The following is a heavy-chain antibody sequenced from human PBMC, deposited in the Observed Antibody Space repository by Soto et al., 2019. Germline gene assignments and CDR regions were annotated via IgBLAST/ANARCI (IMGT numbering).Heavy chain of an antibody. CDR3: ARDLVVVAGYFYYYYMDV. CDR2: INAGKGNT. J-gene: IGHJ6*03. CDR1: GYTYTSYA. D-gene: IGHD2-15*01. V-gene: IGHV1-3*01. Sequence: QVQLVQSGAEVKKPGASVKVSCKASGYTYTSYAMHWVRQAPGQRLEWMGWINAGKGNTKYSQKFQGRVTITRDTSASTAYMELSSLRSEDTAVYYCARDLVVVAGYFYYYYMDVWGKGTTVTVSS.